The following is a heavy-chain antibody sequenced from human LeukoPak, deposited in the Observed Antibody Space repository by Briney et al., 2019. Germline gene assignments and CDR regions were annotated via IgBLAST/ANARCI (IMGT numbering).Heavy chain of an antibody. CDR2: ISYSGST. D-gene: IGHD5-12*01. J-gene: IGHJ5*02. V-gene: IGHV4-59*01. Sequence: ASETLSLTCTVSGGSISSYYWSWIRQPPGKGQEWIGYISYSGSTNYNPSLKSRVTISVDTSKNQFSLKLSSVTAADTAVYYCARGGYSGYDPTNWFDPWGQGTLVTVSS. CDR3: ARGGYSGYDPTNWFDP. CDR1: GGSISSYY.